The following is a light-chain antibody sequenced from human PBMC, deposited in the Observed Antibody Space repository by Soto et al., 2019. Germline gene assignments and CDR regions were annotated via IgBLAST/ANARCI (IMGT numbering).Light chain of an antibody. V-gene: IGKV1-9*01. J-gene: IGKJ1*01. CDR2: AAS. Sequence: DIPLTQSPSFLSASVGDRVTITCRASQGISSYLAWYQQKPGKAPKLLIYAASTLQSGVPSRFSGSGSGTEFTLTISSLQPEDFATYYCQHRGTFGQGTKVEIK. CDR1: QGISSY. CDR3: QHRGT.